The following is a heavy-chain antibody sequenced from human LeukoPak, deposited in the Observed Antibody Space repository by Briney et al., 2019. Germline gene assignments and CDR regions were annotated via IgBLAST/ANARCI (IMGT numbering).Heavy chain of an antibody. D-gene: IGHD4/OR15-4a*01. V-gene: IGHV1-18*01. Sequence: GASVKVSFKASGYTFTIYGISWVRQAPGQGLEWMGWISAYNGNTNYSQKLQGRVTMTTDTSTSTAYMELRSLRSDDTAVYYCARDFRAGLTDYWGQGTLVTVSS. CDR1: GYTFTIYG. CDR3: ARDFRAGLTDY. CDR2: ISAYNGNT. J-gene: IGHJ4*02.